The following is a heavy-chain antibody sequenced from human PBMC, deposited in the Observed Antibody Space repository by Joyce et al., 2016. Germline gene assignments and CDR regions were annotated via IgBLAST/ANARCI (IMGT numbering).Heavy chain of an antibody. J-gene: IGHJ4*02. V-gene: IGHV5-51*01. Sequence: EVLLMQSGPEVKKRGESLKISCQSSGYTFSDYWIGWVRRRPGKGLEWMGIIHPGDSDTRYRPSFQGQVTISVDKAINAAYLQWRTLRASDTAMYYCARRFDYWGQGTLVTVSS. CDR1: GYTFSDYW. CDR3: ARRFDY. CDR2: IHPGDSDT.